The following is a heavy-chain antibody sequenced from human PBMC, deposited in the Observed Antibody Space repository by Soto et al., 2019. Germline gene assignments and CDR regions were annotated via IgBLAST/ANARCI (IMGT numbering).Heavy chain of an antibody. V-gene: IGHV4-30-4*01. Sequence: QVQLQESGPGLVKPSQTLSLTCTVSGGSISSGDYYWSWIRQPPGKGLEWIGYIYYSGSTNYNPSLKSRVTMSVDTSKNQFSLKLSSVTAADTAVYYCARVLGEGYWYFDLWGRGTLVTVSS. CDR1: GGSISSGDYY. D-gene: IGHD3-10*01. CDR2: IYYSGST. J-gene: IGHJ2*01. CDR3: ARVLGEGYWYFDL.